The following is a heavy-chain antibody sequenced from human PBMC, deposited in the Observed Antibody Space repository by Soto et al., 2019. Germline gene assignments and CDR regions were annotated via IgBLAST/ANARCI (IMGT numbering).Heavy chain of an antibody. CDR3: ARGAIFGVGGGEGPYYYYYGMDV. J-gene: IGHJ6*02. Sequence: KPGSSXXXXCXXXXXTFXSXXXXXXXXXXGQGLXXXXXXIXXXGTANYAQKFQGRVTITADESTSTAYMELSSLRSEDTAVYYCARGAIFGVGGGEGPYYYYYGMDVWGQGTTVTVSS. CDR2: XIXXXGTA. V-gene: IGHV1-69*01. CDR1: XXTFXSXX. D-gene: IGHD3-3*01.